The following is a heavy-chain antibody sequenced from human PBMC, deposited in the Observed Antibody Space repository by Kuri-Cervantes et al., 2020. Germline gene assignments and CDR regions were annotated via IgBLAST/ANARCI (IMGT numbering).Heavy chain of an antibody. CDR3: ARSGHTRSPHHYMDV. CDR1: GGTFSRDA. Sequence: SVKVSCKASGGTFSRDAVTWVRQAPGQGLEWVGGIIPIFGAANYAQKFQGRVTITTDESTSTAYMELSSLRSEDTAVYYCARSGHTRSPHHYMDVWGKGTTVTVSS. CDR2: IIPIFGAA. D-gene: IGHD1-26*01. J-gene: IGHJ6*03. V-gene: IGHV1-69*05.